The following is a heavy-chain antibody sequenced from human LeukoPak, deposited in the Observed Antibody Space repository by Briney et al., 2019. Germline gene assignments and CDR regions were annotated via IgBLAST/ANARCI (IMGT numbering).Heavy chain of an antibody. CDR2: IWYDGSNK. CDR1: GFTFSSYG. V-gene: IGHV3-33*01. CDR3: ARAVATITRAFDY. Sequence: GRSLRLSCAASGFTFSSYGTHWVRQAPGKGLEWVAVIWYDGSNKYYADSVKGRFTISRDNSKNTLYLQMNSLRAEDTAVYYCARAVATITRAFDYWGQGTLVTVSS. J-gene: IGHJ4*02. D-gene: IGHD5-12*01.